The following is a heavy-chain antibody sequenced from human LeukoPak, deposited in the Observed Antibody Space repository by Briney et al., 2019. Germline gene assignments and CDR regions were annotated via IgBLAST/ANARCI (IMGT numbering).Heavy chain of an antibody. V-gene: IGHV3-23*01. CDR1: GFTFNNYA. J-gene: IGHJ4*02. CDR2: IRGSGGST. D-gene: IGHD1-26*01. Sequence: GGSLRLSCAASGFTFNNYAMNWVRQAPGKGLEWVSAIRGSGGSTYYADSVKGRFTISRDNSKNTLYLQMNSLKGEDTAIYYCAKKAAKWELGSGYFDYWGQGTLVTVSS. CDR3: AKKAAKWELGSGYFDY.